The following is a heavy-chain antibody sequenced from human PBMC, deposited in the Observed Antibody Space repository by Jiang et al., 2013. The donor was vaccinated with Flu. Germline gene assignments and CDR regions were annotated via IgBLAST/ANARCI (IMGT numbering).Heavy chain of an antibody. D-gene: IGHD6-13*01. J-gene: IGHJ6*02. V-gene: IGHV3-33*01. CDR1: GFTFSSYG. Sequence: RLSCAASGFTFSSYGMHWVRQAPGKGLEWVAVIWYDGSNKYYADSVKGRFTISRDNSKNTLYLQMNSLRAEDTAVYYCARDLAAAGPPLFNGMDVWGQGTTVTVSS. CDR2: IWYDGSNK. CDR3: ARDLAAAGPPLFNGMDV.